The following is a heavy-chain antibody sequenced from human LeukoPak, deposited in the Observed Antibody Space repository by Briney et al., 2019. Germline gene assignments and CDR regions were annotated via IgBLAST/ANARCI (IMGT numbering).Heavy chain of an antibody. CDR2: IYSDGST. V-gene: IGHV3-66*01. J-gene: IGHJ4*02. CDR1: GFTVSSNY. Sequence: GGSLRLSCAASGFTVSSNYMSWVRQAPGKGLEWVSIIYSDGSTYYADSVKGRFTISRDNSKNTLYLQMNSLRAEDTAVYYCARSLYSSGWAYYFDYWGQGTLVTVSS. D-gene: IGHD6-19*01. CDR3: ARSLYSSGWAYYFDY.